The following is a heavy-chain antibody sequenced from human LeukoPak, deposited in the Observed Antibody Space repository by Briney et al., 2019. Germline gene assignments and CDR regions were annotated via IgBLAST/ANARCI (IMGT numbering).Heavy chain of an antibody. J-gene: IGHJ4*02. D-gene: IGHD5-18*01. CDR1: NGSISSFY. Sequence: SETLSLTCTVSNGSISSFYWTWIRQPPGKGLEWIGYIYYTGTTDYNPSLKSRVTISVDTSKNQFSLKLSSVTAADTAVYYCARGYGRYFDYWGEGTLVSVSS. V-gene: IGHV4-59*01. CDR3: ARGYGRYFDY. CDR2: IYYTGTT.